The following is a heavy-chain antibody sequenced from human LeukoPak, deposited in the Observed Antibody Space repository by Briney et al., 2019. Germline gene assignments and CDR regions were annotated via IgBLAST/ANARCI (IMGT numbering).Heavy chain of an antibody. V-gene: IGHV5-51*01. CDR2: IYPGESDT. J-gene: IGHJ4*02. D-gene: IGHD3-3*01. CDR3: ARRLATYDFWSGYQQYYFDY. CDR1: GYSFTSYW. Sequence: GESLKISCKGAGYSFTSYWIGWVRQMPGKGLEWMGIIYPGESDTRYSPSFQGQVTISADKSISTAYLQWSSLKASDTAMYYCARRLATYDFWSGYQQYYFDYWGQGTLVTVST.